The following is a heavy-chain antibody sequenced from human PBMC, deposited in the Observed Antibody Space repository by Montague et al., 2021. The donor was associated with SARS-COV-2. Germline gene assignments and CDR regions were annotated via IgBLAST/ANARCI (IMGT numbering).Heavy chain of an antibody. CDR3: ARAGWRCSGGSCYSQGGFDY. J-gene: IGHJ4*02. D-gene: IGHD2-15*01. Sequence: SLRLSCAASGFIFSSYAMHWVRQAPGKGLEWVAVISYDGSNKFYADSVKGRFTISRDNSKNTLYLQMSSLRAEDTAVYYCARAGWRCSGGSCYSQGGFDYWGQGTPVTVSS. CDR2: ISYDGSNK. CDR1: GFIFSSYA. V-gene: IGHV3-30-3*01.